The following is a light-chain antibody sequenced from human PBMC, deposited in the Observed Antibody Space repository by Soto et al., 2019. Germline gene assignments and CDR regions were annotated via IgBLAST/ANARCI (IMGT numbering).Light chain of an antibody. V-gene: IGLV4-69*01. J-gene: IGLJ7*01. CDR3: QTWGTGSAIVV. Sequence: QPLLTQSPSASASLGASVKLTCTLSSGHSNYAIAWHQQQPEKGPRYLMKVNSGGSHIKGDGIPDRCSGSSSGAERYLFISSLQSEDEADYYCQTWGTGSAIVVFGGGTQLTVL. CDR2: VNSGGSH. CDR1: SGHSNYA.